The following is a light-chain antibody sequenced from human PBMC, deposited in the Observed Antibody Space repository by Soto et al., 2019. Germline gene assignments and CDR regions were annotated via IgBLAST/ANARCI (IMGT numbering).Light chain of an antibody. V-gene: IGLV2-14*01. Sequence: QSALTQPASVSGSPGQSITISCTGTSSDVGGYNYVSWYQQHPGKAPKLMIYEVSNRPSGVSNRFSGSKSGNTASLTISGLQAEDEADYYCSSYTSIPYVVGTVTKRTVL. CDR1: SSDVGGYNY. CDR2: EVS. CDR3: SSYTSIPYV. J-gene: IGLJ1*01.